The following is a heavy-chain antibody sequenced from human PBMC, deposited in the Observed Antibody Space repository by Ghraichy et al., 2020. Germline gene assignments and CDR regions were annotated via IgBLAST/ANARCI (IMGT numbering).Heavy chain of an antibody. CDR3: SKVGGLEYQLLRDYWYFDL. CDR1: GFTFSSYA. D-gene: IGHD2-2*01. CDR2: ISGSGGST. V-gene: IGHV3-23*01. J-gene: IGHJ2*01. Sequence: GESLNISCAASGFTFSSYAMSWVRQAPGKGLEWVSAISGSGGSTYYADSVKGRFTISRDNSKNTLYLQMNSLRAEDTAVYYCSKVGGLEYQLLRDYWYFDLWGRGPLVTVSS.